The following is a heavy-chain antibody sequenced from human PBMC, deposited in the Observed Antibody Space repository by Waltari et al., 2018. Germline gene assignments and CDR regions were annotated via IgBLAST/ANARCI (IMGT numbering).Heavy chain of an antibody. Sequence: QVQLQESGPGLVKPSETLSLTCSVSGGSISHSYWTWIRQSPGKGLEWIGDIYYSGTANFNPSLNNRVAISADTSKNQFSLKLSSVIAADTAVYYCARAHLQVVTTRDDYYIYYMDVWGKGTTVTVSS. CDR1: GGSISHSY. V-gene: IGHV4-59*01. CDR3: ARAHLQVVTTRDDYYIYYMDV. D-gene: IGHD5-12*01. J-gene: IGHJ6*03. CDR2: IYYSGTA.